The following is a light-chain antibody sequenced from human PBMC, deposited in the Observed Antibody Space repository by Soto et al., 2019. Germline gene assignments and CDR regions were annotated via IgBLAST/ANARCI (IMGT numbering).Light chain of an antibody. Sequence: QSVLTQPRSVSGSPGHSVTISCFGTSSDIGSYNAVSWYQQHPGKAPKLIIFDVFERPSGVPDRFSGSKSGNSASLTISGLQAEDESDYYCFSFAPSYRVIFGGGTKLTVL. V-gene: IGLV2-11*01. CDR1: SSDIGSYNA. J-gene: IGLJ2*01. CDR3: FSFAPSYRVI. CDR2: DVF.